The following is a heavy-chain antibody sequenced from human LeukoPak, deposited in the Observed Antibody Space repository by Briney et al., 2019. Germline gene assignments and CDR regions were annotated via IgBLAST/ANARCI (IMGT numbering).Heavy chain of an antibody. Sequence: RPGGSLILSCAASGYTLSSYWMHWVRQGPGKGLVWVSRINEDGSSTSYAESVRGRFTISRDNAKNTLYLQMNSLRAEDAAVYYCTRDTFGARDSWGQGTLVTVSS. CDR3: TRDTFGARDS. D-gene: IGHD3-10*01. J-gene: IGHJ4*02. CDR1: GYTLSSYW. CDR2: INEDGSST. V-gene: IGHV3-74*01.